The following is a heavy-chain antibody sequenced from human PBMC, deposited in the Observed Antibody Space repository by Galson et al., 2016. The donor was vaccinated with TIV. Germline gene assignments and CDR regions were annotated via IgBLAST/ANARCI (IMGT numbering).Heavy chain of an antibody. D-gene: IGHD4-23*01. CDR1: GYTFTSYH. CDR2: INPNSGGT. CDR3: VRTVTVVGDWYFDL. Sequence: SVKVSCKASGYTFTSYHVHWVRQAPGQGLEWMGSINPNSGGTNYAQRFQGRVTITRDTSISTAFMELSRLRSDDTATYDCVRTVTVVGDWYFDLCGRGTLVPVSS. J-gene: IGHJ2*01. V-gene: IGHV1-2*02.